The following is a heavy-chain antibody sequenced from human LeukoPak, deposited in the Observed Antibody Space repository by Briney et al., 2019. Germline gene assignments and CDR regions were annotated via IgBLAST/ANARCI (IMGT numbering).Heavy chain of an antibody. V-gene: IGHV1-18*01. D-gene: IGHD3-3*01. Sequence: ASVKVSCKASGYTFTSYGISRVRQAPGQGLEWMGWISAYNGNTNYAQKLQGRVTMTTDTSTSTAYMELRSLRSDDTAVYYCARWDYDFWSGYYNYYYYGMDVWGQGTTVTVSS. CDR3: ARWDYDFWSGYYNYYYYGMDV. J-gene: IGHJ6*02. CDR2: ISAYNGNT. CDR1: GYTFTSYG.